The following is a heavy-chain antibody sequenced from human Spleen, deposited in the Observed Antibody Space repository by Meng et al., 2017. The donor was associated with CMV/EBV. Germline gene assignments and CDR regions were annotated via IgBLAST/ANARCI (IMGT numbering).Heavy chain of an antibody. CDR1: GDSINTGLYY. V-gene: IGHV4-39*07. Sequence: SETLSLTCTVSGDSINTGLYYWGWIRQPPGKGLEWIGNIYYRGNTYFGPSLKSRVTILIDTSKNQFSLKLSSVTAADTAVYYCARLTGTTSGDYYYYYGMDVWGQGTTVTVSS. J-gene: IGHJ6*02. CDR3: ARLTGTTSGDYYYYYGMDV. D-gene: IGHD1-7*01. CDR2: IYYRGNT.